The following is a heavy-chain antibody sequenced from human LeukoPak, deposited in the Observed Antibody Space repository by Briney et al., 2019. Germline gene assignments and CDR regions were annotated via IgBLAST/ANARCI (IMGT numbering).Heavy chain of an antibody. CDR3: AKGTPSYCSGGSCYSDYFDH. CDR2: ISGSGGST. V-gene: IGHV3-23*01. J-gene: IGHJ4*02. CDR1: GFTFSSYA. D-gene: IGHD2-15*01. Sequence: PGGSLILSCAASGFTFSSYAMSWVRQAPGKGLEWVSAISGSGGSTYYADSVKGRFTISRDNSKNTLYLQMNSLRAEDTAVYYCAKGTPSYCSGGSCYSDYFDHWGQGTLVTVSS.